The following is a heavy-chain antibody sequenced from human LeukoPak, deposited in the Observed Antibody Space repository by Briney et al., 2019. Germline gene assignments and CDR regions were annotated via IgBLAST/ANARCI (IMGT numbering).Heavy chain of an antibody. V-gene: IGHV1-18*01. D-gene: IGHD1-26*01. CDR1: GYTFTSYG. CDR3: ARTTLRELPDY. Sequence: ASVKVSCKASGYTFTSYGISWVRQAPGQGLEWLGWISAYNGNTNYAQKFQGRVTMTTDTSTSTAYMELRSLRSDDTAVYYCARTTLRELPDYWGQGTLVTVSS. CDR2: ISAYNGNT. J-gene: IGHJ4*02.